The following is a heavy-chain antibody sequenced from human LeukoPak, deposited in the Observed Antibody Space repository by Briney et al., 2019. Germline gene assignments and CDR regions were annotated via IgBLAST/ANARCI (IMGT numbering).Heavy chain of an antibody. Sequence: SVKVSCKPSGGTINDYAVYWVRQAHGPGLEWMARMITLFGTVNYAQNFQDRLTLSADKSTNTAHMELSSLRFADTAIYYCATPPPGYSFSNHYYYMDAWGRGTTVTVSS. D-gene: IGHD1-1*01. J-gene: IGHJ6*03. CDR1: GGTINDYA. V-gene: IGHV1-69*06. CDR2: MITLFGTV. CDR3: ATPPPGYSFSNHYYYMDA.